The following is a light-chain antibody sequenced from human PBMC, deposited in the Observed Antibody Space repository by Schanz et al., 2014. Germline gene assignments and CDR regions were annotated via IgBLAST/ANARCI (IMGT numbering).Light chain of an antibody. CDR2: SNN. J-gene: IGLJ2*01. CDR3: AAWDDSLSAHVV. V-gene: IGLV1-44*01. Sequence: QSVLTQPPSASGTPGQRVTISCSGSSSNIGSNTVNWYQQLPGTAPKPLIYSNNQRPSGVPDRFSGSKSGTSASLAISGLQSEDEADYYCAAWDDSLSAHVVFGGGTKLTVL. CDR1: SSNIGSNT.